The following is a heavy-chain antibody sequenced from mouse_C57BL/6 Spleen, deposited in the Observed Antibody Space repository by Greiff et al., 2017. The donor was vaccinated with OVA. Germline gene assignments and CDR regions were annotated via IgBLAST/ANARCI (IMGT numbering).Heavy chain of an antibody. CDR2: IYPGDGDT. V-gene: IGHV1-82*01. CDR3: ARSEDYDGFAY. Sequence: VQLQQSGPELVKPGASVKISCKASGYAFSSSWMNWVKQRPGKGLEWIGRIYPGDGDTNYNGKFKGKATLTADKSSSTAYMQLSSLTSEDSAVYFCARSEDYDGFAYWGQGTLVTVSA. D-gene: IGHD2-4*01. CDR1: GYAFSSSW. J-gene: IGHJ3*01.